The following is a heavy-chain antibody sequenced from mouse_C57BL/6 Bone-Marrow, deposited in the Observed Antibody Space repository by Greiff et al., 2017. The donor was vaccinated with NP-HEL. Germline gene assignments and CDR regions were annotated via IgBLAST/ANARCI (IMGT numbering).Heavy chain of an antibody. CDR3: ACYPTLYYAMYY. CDR2: IYPRSGNT. CDR1: GYSFTSYG. Sequence: VQLQQSGAELARPGASVKLSCKASGYSFTSYGISWVKQSTGQGLEWIGEIYPRSGNTYYNEKFKGKVTLTADKSSSTAYMELRSLTSEDSAVYFCACYPTLYYAMYYWGQGTSVTVSS. V-gene: IGHV1-81*01. D-gene: IGHD1-1*01. J-gene: IGHJ4*01.